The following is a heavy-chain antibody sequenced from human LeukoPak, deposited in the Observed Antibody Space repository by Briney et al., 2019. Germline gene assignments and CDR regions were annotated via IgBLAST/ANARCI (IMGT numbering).Heavy chain of an antibody. CDR3: ARYYGGCFDY. CDR1: GFTFNNYA. V-gene: IGHV3-23*01. CDR2: ILGSGSTT. D-gene: IGHD4-23*01. Sequence: GGSLRLSCAASGFTFNNYAMTWVRQAPGKGLEWVSLILGSGSTTHYADSVKGRFTISRDNSKNTLYLQMNSLRAEDTAVYYCARYYGGCFDYWGQGTLVTVSS. J-gene: IGHJ4*02.